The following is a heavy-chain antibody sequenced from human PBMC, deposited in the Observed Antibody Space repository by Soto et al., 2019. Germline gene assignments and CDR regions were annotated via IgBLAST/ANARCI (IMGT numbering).Heavy chain of an antibody. CDR2: ISPSDSAA. CDR3: ARTLKNQLPPYYYAMDV. V-gene: IGHV3-48*03. CDR1: GFTFSRYE. D-gene: IGHD1-1*01. Sequence: EEQLVESGGGLVHPGGSLRLSCSASGFTFSRYEMSWVRQGPGRGLEWISYISPSDSAAYYADSVKGRFTISRDNAKNTLILQMNSLRVEDTAVYYCARTLKNQLPPYYYAMDVWGQGTTVTVSS. J-gene: IGHJ6*02.